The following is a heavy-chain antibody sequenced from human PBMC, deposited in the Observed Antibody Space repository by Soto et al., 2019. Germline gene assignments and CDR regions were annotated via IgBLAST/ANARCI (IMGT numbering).Heavy chain of an antibody. V-gene: IGHV4-34*01. CDR1: GGSFSGYY. CDR3: ARVMMITFGGVIVRNIYYFDY. D-gene: IGHD3-16*02. Sequence: SSETLSLTCAVYGGSFSGYYWSWIRQPPGKGLEWIGEINHSGSTNYNPSFKSRVTISVDTSKNHFSLKLSSVTAADTALYYCARVMMITFGGVIVRNIYYFDYWGQGTLVTVSS. J-gene: IGHJ4*02. CDR2: INHSGST.